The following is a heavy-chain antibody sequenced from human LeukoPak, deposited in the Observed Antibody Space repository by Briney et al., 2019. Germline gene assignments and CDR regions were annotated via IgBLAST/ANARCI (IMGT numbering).Heavy chain of an antibody. Sequence: PSETLSLTCTVSGGSISSYYWSWIRQPPGKGLEWIGYIYYSGSTNYNPSLKSRVTISVDTSKNQFSLKLSSVPAADTAVYYCARERVEMATIIDYWGQGTLVTVSS. CDR2: IYYSGST. CDR3: ARERVEMATIIDY. J-gene: IGHJ4*02. V-gene: IGHV4-59*01. CDR1: GGSISSYY. D-gene: IGHD5-24*01.